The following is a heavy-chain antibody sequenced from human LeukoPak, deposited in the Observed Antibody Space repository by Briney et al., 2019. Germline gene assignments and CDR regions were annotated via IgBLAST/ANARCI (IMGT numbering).Heavy chain of an antibody. Sequence: GRSLRLSCAASGFTFSSYAMHWVRQAPGKGLVGVAVISYDGSNKYYADSVKGRFTISRDNSKNTLYLQMNSLRAEDTAVYYCARQKVGAADRLDYWGQGTLVTVSS. CDR3: ARQKVGAADRLDY. CDR2: ISYDGSNK. V-gene: IGHV3-30-3*01. CDR1: GFTFSSYA. J-gene: IGHJ4*02. D-gene: IGHD1-26*01.